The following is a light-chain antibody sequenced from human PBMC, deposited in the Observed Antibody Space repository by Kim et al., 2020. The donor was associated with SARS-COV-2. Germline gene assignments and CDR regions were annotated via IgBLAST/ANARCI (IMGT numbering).Light chain of an antibody. J-gene: IGKJ1*01. V-gene: IGKV3-20*01. Sequence: SQGERPTLSGRASQVVTSGFLAWYQQKPGQAPRLLIHGASSRATGIPDRFSGSGSGTDFTLTISRLEPEDFAVYYCQQYHSSPRTFGQGTKVDIK. CDR1: QVVTSGF. CDR2: GAS. CDR3: QQYHSSPRT.